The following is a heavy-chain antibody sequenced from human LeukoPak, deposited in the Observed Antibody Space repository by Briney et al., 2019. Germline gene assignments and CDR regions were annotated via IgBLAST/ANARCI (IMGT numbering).Heavy chain of an antibody. J-gene: IGHJ4*02. V-gene: IGHV1-18*01. CDR2: SSTYNSDT. D-gene: IGHD1-1*01. Sequence: GASVKVSCKASGYTFTSYGISWVRQAPGQGLEWMGWSSTYNSDTKYAQSLQGRVTMTTDTSTNTAYMELRDLRSDDTAVYYCARESNWAYYFDYWGQGTLV. CDR3: ARESNWAYYFDY. CDR1: GYTFTSYG.